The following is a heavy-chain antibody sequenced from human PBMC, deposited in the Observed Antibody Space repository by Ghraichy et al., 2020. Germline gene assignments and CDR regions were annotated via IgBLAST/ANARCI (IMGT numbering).Heavy chain of an antibody. CDR1: GFSFSDYG. CDR2: ISFDGSAT. CDR3: AKETSGWRKKLDF. D-gene: IGHD6-19*01. V-gene: IGHV3-30*18. Sequence: GGSLRLSCAASGFSFSDYGMHWVRQAPGKGLEWLVVISFDGSATQYADSVKGRFAISRDNSKDTLFLQMNTLRDEDTALYYCAKETSGWRKKLDFWGQGTPVTVSS. J-gene: IGHJ4*02.